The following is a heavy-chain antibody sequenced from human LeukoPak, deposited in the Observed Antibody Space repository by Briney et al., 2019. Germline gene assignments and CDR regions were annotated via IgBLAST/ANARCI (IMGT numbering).Heavy chain of an antibody. CDR1: GFTFSSYS. D-gene: IGHD5-24*01. J-gene: IGHJ4*02. Sequence: GGSLRLSCAASGFTFSSYSIDWVRQAPGKGLEWLSYISSSSSTIYYADSVKGRFTISRDNARNSLFLQMNSLRAEDTAVYYCVRDFRTQLDGYSPPYHFDYWGQGALVTVSS. CDR2: ISSSSSTI. V-gene: IGHV3-48*04. CDR3: VRDFRTQLDGYSPPYHFDY.